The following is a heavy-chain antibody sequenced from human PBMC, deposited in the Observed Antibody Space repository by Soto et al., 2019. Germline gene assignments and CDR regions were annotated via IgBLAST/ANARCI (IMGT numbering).Heavy chain of an antibody. CDR3: ARDRFCSSSTSWGCFDP. V-gene: IGHV4-31*03. Sequence: SETLSLTCTVSGGSISSGGYYWSWIRQHPGKGLEWIGYIYYSGSTYYNPSLKSRVTISVDTSKNQFSLKLSSVTAADTAVYYCARDRFCSSSTSWGCFDPWGQGTLVTVSS. CDR2: IYYSGST. J-gene: IGHJ5*02. CDR1: GGSISSGGYY. D-gene: IGHD2-2*01.